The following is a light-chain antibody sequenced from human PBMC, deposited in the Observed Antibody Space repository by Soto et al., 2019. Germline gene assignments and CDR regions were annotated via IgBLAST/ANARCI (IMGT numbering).Light chain of an antibody. Sequence: DIQMTQSPSTLSASVGERVTITCRASQSINSWLAWYQQKPGKAPKLLIYKASSLESGVPSRFSGSGSGTEFTLTISSLQPDDFATYSCQQYNSYWTFGQGTKVEIK. V-gene: IGKV1-5*03. CDR3: QQYNSYWT. CDR1: QSINSW. J-gene: IGKJ1*01. CDR2: KAS.